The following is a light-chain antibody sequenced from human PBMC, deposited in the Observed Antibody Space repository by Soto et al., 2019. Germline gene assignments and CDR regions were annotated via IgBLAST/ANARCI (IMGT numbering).Light chain of an antibody. CDR3: QQYDNRLLT. CDR1: QDISNY. J-gene: IGKJ4*01. Sequence: DIQMTQSPSSLSASVGDRVTITCRASQDISNYLNWYQQKPGKAPKLLIYDASNLETGVPSRFSGSGSGTDFTFTISSLQPEDIATYYCQQYDNRLLTFGGGTKVEIK. CDR2: DAS. V-gene: IGKV1-33*01.